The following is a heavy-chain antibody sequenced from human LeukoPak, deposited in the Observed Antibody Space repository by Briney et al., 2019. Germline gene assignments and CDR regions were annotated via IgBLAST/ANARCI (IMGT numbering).Heavy chain of an antibody. Sequence: PGGSLRLSCEASGFTFSTFPMHWVRQTPDKRLEWVAVISDDGRDTYYADSVKGRFTISRDNSKNTLYLQMNSLSPEDTAVVYCARVGRVSIYPSHMDVWGKGTTVTVSS. CDR1: GFTFSTFP. D-gene: IGHD6-6*01. CDR2: ISDDGRDT. V-gene: IGHV3-30*04. CDR3: ARVGRVSIYPSHMDV. J-gene: IGHJ6*03.